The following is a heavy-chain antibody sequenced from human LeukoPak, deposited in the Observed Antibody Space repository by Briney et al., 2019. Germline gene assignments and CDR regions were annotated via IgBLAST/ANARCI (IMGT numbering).Heavy chain of an antibody. J-gene: IGHJ4*02. CDR1: GFTFSNFG. D-gene: IGHD2/OR15-2a*01. CDR2: ISASAGST. CDR3: AKGTEYYPFGY. Sequence: GGSLRLSCAASGFTFSNFGMSWVRQTPGKGLEWVSGISASAGSTYYADSVKGRFTVSRDNSKNMLYLRMNSLRVEDTAVYYCAKGTEYYPFGYWGQGSLVTVSS. V-gene: IGHV3-23*01.